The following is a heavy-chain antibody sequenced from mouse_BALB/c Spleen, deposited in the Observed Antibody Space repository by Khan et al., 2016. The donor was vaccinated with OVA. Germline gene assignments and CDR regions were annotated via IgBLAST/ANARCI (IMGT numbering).Heavy chain of an antibody. J-gene: IGHJ3*01. CDR3: TRHGYVAWFTY. V-gene: IGHV1S135*01. Sequence: LQQSGPELMKPGTSVKISCKASGYSFTTYYIHWVMQSHGTSLEWIGYIDPFSGGTTYNQKFKDKATLTVDKSSSTAYRHLSNLTSDDSAVYYCTRHGYVAWFTYWGQGTLVTVSA. D-gene: IGHD2-2*01. CDR1: GYSFTTYY. CDR2: IDPFSGGT.